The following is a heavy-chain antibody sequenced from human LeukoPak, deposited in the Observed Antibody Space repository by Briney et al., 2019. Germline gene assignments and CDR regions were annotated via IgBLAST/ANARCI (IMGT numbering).Heavy chain of an antibody. CDR2: ISYDGTNK. CDR3: ARGNDYTPDY. J-gene: IGHJ4*02. CDR1: GFTVSSNH. Sequence: GGSLRLSCAASGFTVSSNHMSWVRQAPGKGLEWVAVISYDGTNKYYADSVKGRFTISRDNPKDTLYLQMNSLRAEDTAVYYCARGNDYTPDYWGQGTLVTVPS. V-gene: IGHV3-30-3*01. D-gene: IGHD4-11*01.